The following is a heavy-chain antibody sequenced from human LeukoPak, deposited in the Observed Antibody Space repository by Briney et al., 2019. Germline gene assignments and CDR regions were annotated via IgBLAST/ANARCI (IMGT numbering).Heavy chain of an antibody. Sequence: GGSLRLSCAASGFTFSSYAMHWVRQAPGKGLEWVASISPGGGTTYYADYVKGRFTISRDNSKNSLFVQMNSLRAEDTAVYFCAKSRPGSANWALQIFDNWGQGTLVTVSS. CDR3: AKSRPGSANWALQIFDN. CDR2: ISPGGGTT. D-gene: IGHD1-1*01. V-gene: IGHV3-23*01. CDR1: GFTFSSYA. J-gene: IGHJ4*02.